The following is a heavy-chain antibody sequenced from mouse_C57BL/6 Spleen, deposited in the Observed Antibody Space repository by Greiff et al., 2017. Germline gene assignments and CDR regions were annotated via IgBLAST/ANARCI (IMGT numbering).Heavy chain of an antibody. V-gene: IGHV3-6*01. D-gene: IGHD1-1*01. Sequence: VQLKESGPGLVKPSQSLSLTCSVTGYSITSGYYWNWIRQFPGNKLEWMGYISYDGSNNYNPSLKNRISITRDTSKNQFFLKLNSVTTEDTATYYCARITTVLGDYWGQGTTLTVSS. CDR2: ISYDGSN. CDR3: ARITTVLGDY. J-gene: IGHJ2*01. CDR1: GYSITSGYY.